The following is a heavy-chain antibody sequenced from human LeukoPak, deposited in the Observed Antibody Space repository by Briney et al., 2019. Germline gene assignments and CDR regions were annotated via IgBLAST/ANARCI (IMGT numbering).Heavy chain of an antibody. D-gene: IGHD6-25*01. Sequence: APGKLSGQASGYTFTSFYMLWVRQPPRQRLKGMGIINPSGGSTNYAKKLKCRVTMTRDTSTSTVYMELSSLRSEDTAVYYCARDLAAAAGIFDHWGPGRLVTVSS. CDR1: GYTFTSFY. CDR3: ARDLAAAAGIFDH. CDR2: INPSGGST. J-gene: IGHJ4*02. V-gene: IGHV1-46*04.